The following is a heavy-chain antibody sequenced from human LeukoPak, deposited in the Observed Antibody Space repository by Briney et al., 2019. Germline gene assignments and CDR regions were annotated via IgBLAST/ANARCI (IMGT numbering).Heavy chain of an antibody. CDR3: AKGRRFLEWLLLDS. CDR2: ISVSGSTT. J-gene: IGHJ4*02. D-gene: IGHD3-3*01. CDR1: GFTFSSFA. V-gene: IGHV3-23*01. Sequence: GASLRLSCGASGFTFSSFAMSWVRQAPGKGLECVSTISVSGSTTYYADSVKGRFTISRDSSKNTLYLHMKSVRAEDTAVYYCAKGRRFLEWLLLDSWGQGILVTATS.